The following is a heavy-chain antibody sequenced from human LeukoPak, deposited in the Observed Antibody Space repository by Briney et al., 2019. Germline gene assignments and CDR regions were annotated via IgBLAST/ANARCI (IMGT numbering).Heavy chain of an antibody. D-gene: IGHD2-21*02. CDR1: GYTFTGYY. J-gene: IGHJ4*02. CDR2: INPNSGGT. Sequence: GASVKVSCKASGYTFTGYYMHWVRQAPGQGLEWMGWINPNSGGTNYAQKFQGRVTMTRDTSISTAYMELSRLRSDDTAVYYCARGLCGGDCYSDYWGQGTLVTVSS. CDR3: ARGLCGGDCYSDY. V-gene: IGHV1-2*02.